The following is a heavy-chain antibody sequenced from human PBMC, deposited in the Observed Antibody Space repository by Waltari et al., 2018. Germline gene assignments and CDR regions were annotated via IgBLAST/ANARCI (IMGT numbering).Heavy chain of an antibody. Sequence: EVQLVESGGVVVQPGGSLRLSCVASGFTFDDYTMHWVRQAPGKGLEWVSLISWDGGSTYYADSVKGRFTISRDNSKYSLYLQMNSLRTEDTALYYCAKAVQGYCSGGSCYSFDYWGQGTLVTVSS. D-gene: IGHD2-15*01. CDR3: AKAVQGYCSGGSCYSFDY. CDR1: GFTFDDYT. J-gene: IGHJ4*02. CDR2: ISWDGGST. V-gene: IGHV3-43*01.